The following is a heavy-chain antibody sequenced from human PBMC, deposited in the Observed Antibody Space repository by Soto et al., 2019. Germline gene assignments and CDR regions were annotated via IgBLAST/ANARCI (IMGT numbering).Heavy chain of an antibody. CDR3: AKDYLRWAQS. Sequence: GGSLRLSCEASGFTFSAYGMSWVRQAPGKGLEWVSAISGSGSTFYADYVKGRFTISRDNSKNTLYLQMNSLRAEDTAVYYCAKDYLRWAQSWGQGTLVTVSS. V-gene: IGHV3-23*01. CDR2: ISGSGST. CDR1: GFTFSAYG. J-gene: IGHJ5*02. D-gene: IGHD1-26*01.